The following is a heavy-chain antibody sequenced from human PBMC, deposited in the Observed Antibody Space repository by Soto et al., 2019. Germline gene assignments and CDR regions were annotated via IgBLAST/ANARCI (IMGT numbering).Heavy chain of an antibody. CDR2: ISGYNGNT. Sequence: ASVKVSCKTSGYTFFSYGISWVRQAPGQGLERMGWISGYNGNTNYAQKFQARVTMTADTSTRTAYMELRSLRSDDTAFYYCARKSSSSSWFDPWGQGTLVTVSS. V-gene: IGHV1-18*01. J-gene: IGHJ5*02. CDR3: ARKSSSSSWFDP. CDR1: GYTFFSYG. D-gene: IGHD6-6*01.